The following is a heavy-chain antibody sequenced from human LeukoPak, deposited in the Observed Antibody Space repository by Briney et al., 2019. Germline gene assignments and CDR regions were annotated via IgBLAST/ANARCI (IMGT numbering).Heavy chain of an antibody. D-gene: IGHD2-15*01. CDR3: AREELGDHIAVPDY. V-gene: IGHV3-7*01. J-gene: IGHJ4*02. CDR2: IKKDGSEK. CDR1: GFTFSSYW. Sequence: PGGSLRLSCAVSGFTFSSYWMSWVRQAPGKGLEWVANIKKDGSEKYYVNSVRGRFTISRDNARNSLYLQMNSLRAEDTAVYYCAREELGDHIAVPDYWGRGTLATVSS.